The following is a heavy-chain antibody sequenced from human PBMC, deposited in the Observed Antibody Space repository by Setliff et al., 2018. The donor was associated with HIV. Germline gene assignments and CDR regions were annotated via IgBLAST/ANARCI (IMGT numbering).Heavy chain of an antibody. CDR3: ARSQETSVAATEI. CDR2: IRSSGDT. D-gene: IGHD2-15*01. CDR1: GASISSHNYY. J-gene: IGHJ3*02. Sequence: PSETLSLTCTVSGASISSHNYYWGWIRQSPGKGLEWIASIRSSGDTYYNPSLQSRVIISVDTSNNQISLKLTSVTAADTAVYFCARSQETSVAATEIWGQGTMVTVSS. V-gene: IGHV4-39*01.